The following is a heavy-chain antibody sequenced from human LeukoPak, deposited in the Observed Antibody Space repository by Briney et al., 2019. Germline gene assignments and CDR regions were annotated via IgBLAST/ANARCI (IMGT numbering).Heavy chain of an antibody. V-gene: IGHV4-59*11. Sequence: SETLSLTCTVSGGSISSHYWSWIRQPPGKGLEWIGYIYYSGSTNYNPSLKSRVTISVDTSKNQFSLKLSSVTAADMAVYYCARAAAGWYYYYYMDVWGKGTTVTVSS. CDR3: ARAAAGWYYYYYMDV. J-gene: IGHJ6*03. D-gene: IGHD6-13*01. CDR1: GGSISSHY. CDR2: IYYSGST.